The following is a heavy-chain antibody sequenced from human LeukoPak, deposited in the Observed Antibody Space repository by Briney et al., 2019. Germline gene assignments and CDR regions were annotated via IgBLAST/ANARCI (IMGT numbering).Heavy chain of an antibody. CDR3: ARGSALLALSFDY. CDR2: VIPIFGTA. D-gene: IGHD2-15*01. CDR1: GGTFSSYA. J-gene: IGHJ4*02. Sequence: SVKVSCKASGGTFSSYAISWVRQAPGQGLEWMGGVIPIFGTANYAQKFQGSVTITADESTSTAYMELSSLRSEDTAVYYCARGSALLALSFDYWGQGTLVTVSS. V-gene: IGHV1-69*13.